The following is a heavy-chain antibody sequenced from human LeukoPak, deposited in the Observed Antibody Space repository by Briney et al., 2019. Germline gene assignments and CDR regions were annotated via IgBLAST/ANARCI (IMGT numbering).Heavy chain of an antibody. J-gene: IGHJ4*02. D-gene: IGHD3-10*01. CDR1: GFTFSSYS. CDR2: ISSSSSYI. V-gene: IGHV3-21*01. Sequence: NAGGSLRLSCAASGFTFSSYSMNSVRQAPGKGLEWVSSISSSSSYIYYADSGKGRFTISRDNAKNSLYLQMNSLRAEDTAVYYCARDFSGDDYWGQGTLVTVSS. CDR3: ARDFSGDDY.